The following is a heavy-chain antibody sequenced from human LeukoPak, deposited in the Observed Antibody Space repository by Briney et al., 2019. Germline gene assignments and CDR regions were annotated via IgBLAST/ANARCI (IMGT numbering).Heavy chain of an antibody. Sequence: SETLSLTCSVSGDSISNYYWTWIRQSPGKGLEWIGYIYHSGSTYYNPSLKSRVTISVDRSKNQFSLKLSSVTAADTAVYYCARGDYYDSSGQKGGLDYWGQGTLVTVSS. CDR2: IYHSGST. CDR3: ARGDYYDSSGQKGGLDY. CDR1: GDSISNYY. J-gene: IGHJ4*02. V-gene: IGHV4-59*12. D-gene: IGHD3-22*01.